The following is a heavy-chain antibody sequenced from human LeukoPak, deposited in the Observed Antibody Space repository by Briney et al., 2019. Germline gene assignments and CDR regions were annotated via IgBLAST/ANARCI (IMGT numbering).Heavy chain of an antibody. D-gene: IGHD1-26*01. CDR3: ARTRGATFYYYMDV. Sequence: ASVKVSCKASGYTFTVYYMHWVRQAPGQGLEWMGWINPNSGGTNYAQKFQGRVTMTRDTSISTAYMELSRLRSDDTAVYYCARTRGATFYYYMDVWGKGTTVTVSS. J-gene: IGHJ6*03. CDR1: GYTFTVYY. CDR2: INPNSGGT. V-gene: IGHV1-2*02.